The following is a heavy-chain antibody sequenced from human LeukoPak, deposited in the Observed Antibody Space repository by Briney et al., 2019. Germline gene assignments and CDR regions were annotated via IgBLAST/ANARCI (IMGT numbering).Heavy chain of an antibody. CDR3: ARGMVRGVNVSSGY. CDR2: ISSSSSYI. V-gene: IGHV3-21*01. CDR1: GFTFSSYS. Sequence: GGSLRLSCAASGFTFSSYSMNWVRQAPGKGLEWVSSISSSSSYIYYADSVKGRFTISRDNAKNSLYLQMNSLRAEDTAVYYCARGMVRGVNVSSGYWGQGTLVTVSS. J-gene: IGHJ4*02. D-gene: IGHD3-10*01.